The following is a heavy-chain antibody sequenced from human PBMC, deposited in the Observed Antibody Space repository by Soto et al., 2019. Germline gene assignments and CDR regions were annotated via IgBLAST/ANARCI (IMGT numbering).Heavy chain of an antibody. CDR2: INPNSGGT. D-gene: IGHD3-10*01. Sequence: ASVKVSCKASGYTFTGYYMHWVRQAPGQGLEWMGWINPNSGGTNYAQKFQGWVTMTRDTSISTAYMELSRLRSDDTAVYYCARAGVQDGYNDAFDIWGQGTMVTVSS. J-gene: IGHJ3*02. CDR3: ARAGVQDGYNDAFDI. CDR1: GYTFTGYY. V-gene: IGHV1-2*04.